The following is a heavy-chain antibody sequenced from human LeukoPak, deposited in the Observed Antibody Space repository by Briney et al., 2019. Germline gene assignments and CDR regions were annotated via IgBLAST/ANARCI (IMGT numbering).Heavy chain of an antibody. Sequence: GGSLRLSCAASGFGISSYWMHWVRQAPGKGLVWVSRINSDESSTNYADSVKGRFTISRDNAKSTLYLQMNSLRGDDTAVYYCVRGRLYYDILTGPTDAMDVWGQGTTVTVS. D-gene: IGHD3-9*01. CDR1: GFGISSYW. V-gene: IGHV3-74*01. J-gene: IGHJ6*02. CDR2: INSDESST. CDR3: VRGRLYYDILTGPTDAMDV.